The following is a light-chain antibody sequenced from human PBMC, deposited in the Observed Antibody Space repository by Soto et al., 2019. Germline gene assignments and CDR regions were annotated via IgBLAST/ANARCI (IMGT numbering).Light chain of an antibody. CDR2: GAS. Sequence: EVVMTQSPATLAGSPGETVTLSCRASQSLSGNLAWYQQKPGQAPRLLICGASSRATGIPDRFSGSGSGTDFTLTISRLEPEDFAVYYCQQYGSSPTFGQGTKVDI. J-gene: IGKJ1*01. CDR1: QSLSGN. V-gene: IGKV3-20*01. CDR3: QQYGSSPT.